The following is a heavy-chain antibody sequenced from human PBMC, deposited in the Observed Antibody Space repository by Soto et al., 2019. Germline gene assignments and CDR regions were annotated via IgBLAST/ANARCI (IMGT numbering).Heavy chain of an antibody. CDR2: ISYDGSNK. J-gene: IGHJ4*02. V-gene: IGHV3-30*18. CDR3: AKAFGSSNLGFDY. Sequence: GGSLRLSCAASGFTFSSYGMHWVRQAPGKGLEWVAVISYDGSNKYYADSVKGRFTISRDNSKNTLYLQMNSLRAEDTAVYYCAKAFGSSNLGFDYWGQGTLVTVSS. CDR1: GFTFSSYG. D-gene: IGHD6-13*01.